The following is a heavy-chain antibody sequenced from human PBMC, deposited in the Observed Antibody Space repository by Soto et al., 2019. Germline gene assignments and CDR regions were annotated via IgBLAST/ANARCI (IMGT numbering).Heavy chain of an antibody. CDR1: GYTFTSYD. CDR2: MNPNSGNT. D-gene: IGHD3-16*01. J-gene: IGHJ6*03. V-gene: IGHV1-8*01. Sequence: QVQLVQSGAEVKKPGASVKVSCKASGYTFTSYDINWVRQATGQGLEWMGWMNPNSGNTGYAQKWQGRITMTRNNSISTADKELSSRRSEDTAVDYCAGGGDSTYYYYMDVWGKGTTVTVSS. CDR3: AGGGDSTYYYYMDV.